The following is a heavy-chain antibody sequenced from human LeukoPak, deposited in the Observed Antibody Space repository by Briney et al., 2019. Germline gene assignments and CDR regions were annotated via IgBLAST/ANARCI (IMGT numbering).Heavy chain of an antibody. CDR3: ARDTTTVAAVRTFDY. D-gene: IGHD6-19*01. CDR2: INSFSSVM. V-gene: IGHV3-48*02. CDR1: GFRFSGYS. J-gene: IGHJ4*02. Sequence: GGSLRLSCAASGFRFSGYSMNWVRQAPGKGLEWVSYINSFSSVMYYADSVRGRFTISRDDAKNSLYLQMNSLRDEDAAIYYCARDTTTVAAVRTFDYWGQGTLVAVSS.